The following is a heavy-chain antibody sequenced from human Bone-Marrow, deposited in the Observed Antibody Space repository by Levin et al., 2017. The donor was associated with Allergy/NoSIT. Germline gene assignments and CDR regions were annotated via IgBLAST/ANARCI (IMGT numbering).Heavy chain of an antibody. J-gene: IGHJ4*02. CDR1: GFTFSSYA. CDR3: AGLEDTAMETGGVFDY. Sequence: GGSLRLSCAASGFTFSSYAMHWVRQAPGKGLEWVAVISYDGSNKYYADSVKGRFTISRDNSKNTLYLQMNSLRAEDTAVYYCAGLEDTAMETGGVFDYWGQGTLVTVSS. D-gene: IGHD5-18*01. V-gene: IGHV3-30-3*01. CDR2: ISYDGSNK.